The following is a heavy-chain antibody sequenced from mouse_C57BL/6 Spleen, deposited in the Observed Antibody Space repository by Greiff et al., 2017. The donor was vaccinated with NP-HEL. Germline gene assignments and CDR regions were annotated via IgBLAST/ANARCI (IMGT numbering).Heavy chain of an antibody. CDR1: GYTFTSYG. Sequence: VQLQQSGAELARPGASVKLSCKASGYTFTSYGISWVKQRTGQGLEWIGEIYPRSGNSYYNEKFKGKATLTADKSSGTAYMERRSLTSEDAEVYFSARPYGSSLWYFDVWGTGTTVTVSS. V-gene: IGHV1-81*01. J-gene: IGHJ1*03. CDR3: ARPYGSSLWYFDV. CDR2: IYPRSGNS. D-gene: IGHD1-1*01.